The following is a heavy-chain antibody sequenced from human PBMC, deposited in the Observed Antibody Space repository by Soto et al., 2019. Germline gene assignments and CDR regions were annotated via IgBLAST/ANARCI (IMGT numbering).Heavy chain of an antibody. CDR1: GFTFSSDW. CDR3: ARRDYAAVGGYYGMDV. CDR2: INSDGSST. J-gene: IGHJ6*02. D-gene: IGHD3-16*01. V-gene: IGHV3-74*01. Sequence: AGSLRLSCAASGFTFSSDWMHWVRQAPRTGLVWVSRINSDGSSTSYADSAQGRFTISRDNAKNTQYLQMNSPRAEDEAGYYYARRDYAAVGGYYGMDVWGQGTTVTVSS.